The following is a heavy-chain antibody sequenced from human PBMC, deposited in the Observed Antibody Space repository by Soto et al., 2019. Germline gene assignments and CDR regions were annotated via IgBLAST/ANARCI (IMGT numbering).Heavy chain of an antibody. CDR3: SRDDSDWFFN. J-gene: IGHJ4*02. CDR1: GFTFSSYA. V-gene: IGHV3-21*01. D-gene: IGHD3-9*01. CDR2: ISSSSSYI. Sequence: GGSLRLSCAASGFTFSSYAMSWVRQAPGKGLEWVSSISSSSSYIYYADSAKGRFTISRDNAKNSLYLQMNSLRAEDTAVYYCSRDDSDWFFNWGRGTLVTVSS.